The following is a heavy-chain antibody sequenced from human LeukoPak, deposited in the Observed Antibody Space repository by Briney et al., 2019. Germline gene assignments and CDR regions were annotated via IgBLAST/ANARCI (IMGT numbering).Heavy chain of an antibody. J-gene: IGHJ4*02. Sequence: GGSLRLSCAASGFTFSTYAMSWVRQAPGKGLEWVSHFGGSGGSIYYADSVKGRFTISRDNSKNTLYLQMNSLRAEDTAVYYCAKSDCGGDCHLLDYWGQGTLVTVSS. CDR1: GFTFSTYA. CDR2: FGGSGGSI. CDR3: AKSDCGGDCHLLDY. D-gene: IGHD2-21*02. V-gene: IGHV3-23*01.